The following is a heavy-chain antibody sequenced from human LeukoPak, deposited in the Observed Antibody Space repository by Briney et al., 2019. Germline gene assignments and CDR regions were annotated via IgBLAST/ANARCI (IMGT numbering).Heavy chain of an antibody. J-gene: IGHJ4*02. V-gene: IGHV1-69*13. Sequence: SVKVSCKASGYTFTVYYMHWVRQAPGQGLEWMGGIIPIFGTANYAQKFQGRVTITADESTSTAYMELSSLRSEDTAVYYCARWRYCSGGSCYYFDYWGQGTLVTVSS. CDR3: ARWRYCSGGSCYYFDY. CDR1: GYTFTVYY. D-gene: IGHD2-15*01. CDR2: IIPIFGTA.